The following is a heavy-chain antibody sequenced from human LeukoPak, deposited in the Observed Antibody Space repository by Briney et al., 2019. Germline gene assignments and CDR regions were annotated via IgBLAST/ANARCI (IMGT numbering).Heavy chain of an antibody. CDR3: ARVGYDYVWGPDY. CDR1: GGSISSGSYY. V-gene: IGHV4-30-4*08. CDR2: IYYSGST. Sequence: SQTLSLTCTVSGGSISSGSYYWSWIRQPPGKSLEWIGYIYYSGSTYYNPSLKSRVTISVDTSKNQFSLKLSSVTAADTAVYYCARVGYDYVWGPDYWGQGTLVTVSS. D-gene: IGHD3-16*01. J-gene: IGHJ4*02.